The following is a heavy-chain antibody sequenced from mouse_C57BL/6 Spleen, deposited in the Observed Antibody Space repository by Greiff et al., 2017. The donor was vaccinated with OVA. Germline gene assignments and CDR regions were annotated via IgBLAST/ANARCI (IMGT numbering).Heavy chain of an antibody. Sequence: EVMLVESGGGLVQPGGSMKLSCVASGFTFSNYWMNWVRQSPEKGLEWVAQIRLKSDNYATHYAESVKGRFTISRDDSKSSVYLQMNNLRAEDTGIYYCTRDGKPYWYFDVWGTGTTVIVSS. CDR2: IRLKSDNYAT. J-gene: IGHJ1*03. D-gene: IGHD2-3*01. CDR3: TRDGKPYWYFDV. CDR1: GFTFSNYW. V-gene: IGHV6-3*01.